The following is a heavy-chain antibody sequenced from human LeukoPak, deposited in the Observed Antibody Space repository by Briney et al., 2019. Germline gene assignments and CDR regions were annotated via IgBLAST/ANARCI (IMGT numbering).Heavy chain of an antibody. J-gene: IGHJ4*02. D-gene: IGHD5-18*01. Sequence: GGSLRLSCAASGFTFSSYWMHWVRHTPGKGLVWVSRVNSDESSTAYADSVKGRFTISRDNAKNTLYLQMNSLRAEDTAVYYCAKDQVGRTAMVADFDYWGQGTLVTVSS. V-gene: IGHV3-74*01. CDR2: VNSDESST. CDR1: GFTFSSYW. CDR3: AKDQVGRTAMVADFDY.